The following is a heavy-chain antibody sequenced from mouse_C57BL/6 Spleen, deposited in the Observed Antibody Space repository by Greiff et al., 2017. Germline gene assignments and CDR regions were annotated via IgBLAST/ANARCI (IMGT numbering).Heavy chain of an antibody. CDR1: GYTFTDYE. CDR2: IDPETGGT. Sequence: QVQLKESGAELVRPGASVTLSCKASGYTFTDYEMHWVKQTPVHGLEWIGAIDPETGGTAYNQKFKGKAILTADKSSSTAYMELRSLTSEDSAVYYCTRSSYGYWGQGTTLTVSS. V-gene: IGHV1-15*01. CDR3: TRSSYGY. D-gene: IGHD1-1*01. J-gene: IGHJ2*01.